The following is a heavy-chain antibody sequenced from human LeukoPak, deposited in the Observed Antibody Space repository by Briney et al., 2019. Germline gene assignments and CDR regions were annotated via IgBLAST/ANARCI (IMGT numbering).Heavy chain of an antibody. D-gene: IGHD4-17*01. CDR1: RFTFSSYS. Sequence: PGGSLRLSCAASRFTFSSYSMNWVRQNPGKGLVWVSRINLDGTTTTYADSVKGRFTISRDNTKNMLYLQMNSLRAEDTAVYFCTRETHWTYGALDYWGQGTPVTVSS. CDR2: INLDGTTT. V-gene: IGHV3-74*03. J-gene: IGHJ4*02. CDR3: TRETHWTYGALDY.